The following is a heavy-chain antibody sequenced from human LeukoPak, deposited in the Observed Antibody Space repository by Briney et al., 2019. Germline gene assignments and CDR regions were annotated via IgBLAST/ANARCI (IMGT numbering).Heavy chain of an antibody. D-gene: IGHD3-16*01. Sequence: GGSLRLSCTTSGFTFSSYAMSWVRQAPGKGLEWVSAIGVGGGYIYYADSVKGRFTISRDNSKNALYLQMNSLRAEDTAVYYCARDRIAVGGVMDYYYGMDVWGKGTTVTVSS. CDR1: GFTFSSYA. V-gene: IGHV3-23*01. CDR3: ARDRIAVGGVMDYYYGMDV. CDR2: IGVGGGYI. J-gene: IGHJ6*04.